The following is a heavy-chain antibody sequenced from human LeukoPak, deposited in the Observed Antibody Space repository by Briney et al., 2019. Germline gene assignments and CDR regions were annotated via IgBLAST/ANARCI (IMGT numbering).Heavy chain of an antibody. J-gene: IGHJ4*02. CDR2: SHYTGNT. D-gene: IGHD3-10*01. CDR1: GGSINSYY. CDR3: ARRGNFDY. Sequence: PSETLSLTCTVSGGSINSYYWTWIRQPPGKGLEWIGCSHYTGNTNHNPSLKSRVTISVDTSKNQFSLRLSSVTAADTAVYYCARRGNFDYWGQGTLVTVSS. V-gene: IGHV4-59*12.